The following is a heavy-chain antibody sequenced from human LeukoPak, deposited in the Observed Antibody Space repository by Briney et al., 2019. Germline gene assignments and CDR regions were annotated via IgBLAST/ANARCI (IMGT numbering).Heavy chain of an antibody. CDR3: ARDGTAPGLYFDW. J-gene: IGHJ4*01. CDR2: IRQDGGEK. CDR1: GFTFTDYW. V-gene: IGHV3-7*01. D-gene: IGHD6-13*01. Sequence: PGGSLRLSCAVSGFTFTDYWMNWVRQAPGKGLEWVASIRQDGGEKSYVDSVKGRFSISRDNTKNSLYLRMSSLRAEDTAVYYCARDGTAPGLYFDWGGQGTLVTVSS.